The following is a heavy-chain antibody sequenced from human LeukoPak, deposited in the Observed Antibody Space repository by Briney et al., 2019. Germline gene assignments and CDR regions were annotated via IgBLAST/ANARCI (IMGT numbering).Heavy chain of an antibody. V-gene: IGHV4-34*01. CDR3: ARTAIFGVVSDY. CDR2: INHSGNT. Sequence: SETLSLTCAVYGGSLSGYYWSWIRQPPGKGLEWIGEINHSGNTNYNPSLKSRVTISVDTSKNQFSLKLSSVTAADTAVYYCARTAIFGVVSDYWGQGTLVTVSS. J-gene: IGHJ4*02. CDR1: GGSLSGYY. D-gene: IGHD3-3*01.